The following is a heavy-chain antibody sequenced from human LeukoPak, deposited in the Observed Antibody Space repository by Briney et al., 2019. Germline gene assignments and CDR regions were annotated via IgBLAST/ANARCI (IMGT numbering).Heavy chain of an antibody. J-gene: IGHJ4*02. CDR1: GFTFSSYG. V-gene: IGHV3-30*02. D-gene: IGHD2-15*01. CDR2: IRYDGSNK. Sequence: PGGSLRLSCAASGFTFSSYGMHWVRQAPGKGLEWVAFIRYDGSNKYYADSVKGRFTISRDNSKNTLYLQMNSLRAEDTAVYYCAGEIILGGYCSGGSCYWDYWGQGTLVTVSS. CDR3: AGEIILGGYCSGGSCYWDY.